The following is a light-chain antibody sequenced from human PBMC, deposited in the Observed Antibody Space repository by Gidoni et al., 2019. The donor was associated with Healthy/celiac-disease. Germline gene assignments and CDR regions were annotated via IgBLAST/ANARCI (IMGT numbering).Light chain of an antibody. V-gene: IGKV1-39*01. J-gene: IGKJ2*01. Sequence: DLPKTQSPSSLSASVGDRITITCRASQSISIYLNWYQQKPGKAPKLLIYATSSLQSGVPSRFSGSGSGTDFTLTISSLQPEDFATYYCQQSYSTPLMYTFGQGTKLEIK. CDR1: QSISIY. CDR2: ATS. CDR3: QQSYSTPLMYT.